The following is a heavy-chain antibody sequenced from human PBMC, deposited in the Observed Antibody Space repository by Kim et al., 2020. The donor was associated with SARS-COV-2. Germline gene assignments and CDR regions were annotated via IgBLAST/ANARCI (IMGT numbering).Heavy chain of an antibody. CDR3: ARATGGDFWSGYYSYYFDC. V-gene: IGHV3-7*01. CDR1: GFTFSSYW. Sequence: GGSLRLSCAASGFTFSSYWMSWVRQAPGKGLEWVANIKQDGSEKYYVDSVKGRFTISRDNAKNSLYLQMNSLRAEDTAVYYCARATGGDFWSGYYSYYFDCWGQGALVTVSS. CDR2: IKQDGSEK. J-gene: IGHJ4*02. D-gene: IGHD3-3*01.